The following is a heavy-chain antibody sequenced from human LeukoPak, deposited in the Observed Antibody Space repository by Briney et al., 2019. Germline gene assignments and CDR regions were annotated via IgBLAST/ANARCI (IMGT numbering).Heavy chain of an antibody. V-gene: IGHV3-21*01. CDR3: ARDDYGDYVEGGEDAFDI. CDR2: ISSSSSYI. D-gene: IGHD4-17*01. Sequence: SGGSLRLSCAASGFTFSSYSMNWVRQAPGKGLEWVSSISSSSSYIYYADSVKGRFTISRDNAKNSLYLQMNSLRAEDTAVYYCARDDYGDYVEGGEDAFDIWGQGTMVTVSS. CDR1: GFTFSSYS. J-gene: IGHJ3*02.